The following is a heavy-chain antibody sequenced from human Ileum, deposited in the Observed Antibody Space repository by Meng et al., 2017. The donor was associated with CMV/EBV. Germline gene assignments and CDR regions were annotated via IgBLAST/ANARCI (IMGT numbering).Heavy chain of an antibody. Sequence: GGSLRLSCAASGLTFSKHWMHWVRQVPGKGLVWVSYINSEGSHTTYADSVRGRFTISRDNSKNTLYLQMNSLRVEDTADYYCARGGPGAFDIWGQGTMVTVSS. CDR2: INSEGSHT. J-gene: IGHJ3*02. D-gene: IGHD3-16*01. CDR1: GLTFSKHW. CDR3: ARGGPGAFDI. V-gene: IGHV3-74*01.